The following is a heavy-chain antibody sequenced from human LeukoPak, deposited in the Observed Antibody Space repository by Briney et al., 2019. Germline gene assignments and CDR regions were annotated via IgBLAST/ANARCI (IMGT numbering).Heavy chain of an antibody. Sequence: PGGSLRLSCAASGFTFSSYAMSWVRQAPGKGLEWVSAISGSGGSTYYADSVKGRSTISRDNSKNTLYLQMNSLRAEDTAVYYCAKVVVPAAMLLRSWFDPWGQGTLVTVSS. CDR3: AKVVVPAAMLLRSWFDP. V-gene: IGHV3-23*01. CDR2: ISGSGGST. D-gene: IGHD2-2*01. CDR1: GFTFSSYA. J-gene: IGHJ5*02.